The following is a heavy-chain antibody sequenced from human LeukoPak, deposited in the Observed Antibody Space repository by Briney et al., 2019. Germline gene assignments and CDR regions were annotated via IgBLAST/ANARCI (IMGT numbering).Heavy chain of an antibody. CDR3: ARRDGYSIFDY. J-gene: IGHJ4*02. CDR2: IKQDGSEI. Sequence: GGFLRLSCAASGFTFSNYWMSWVRQAPGKGLEWVANIKQDGSEIYYVDAVKGRFTISRDNAKNSLYLQMNSLRAEDTAVYYCARRDGYSIFDYWGQGTLVTVSS. D-gene: IGHD5-24*01. V-gene: IGHV3-7*03. CDR1: GFTFSNYW.